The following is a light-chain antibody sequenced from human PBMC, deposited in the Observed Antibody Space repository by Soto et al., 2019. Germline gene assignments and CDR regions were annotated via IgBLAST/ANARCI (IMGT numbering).Light chain of an antibody. CDR2: GTS. Sequence: EIVLTQSPGTLSLSPGEGATLSCRASQTVSSSYLAWYQQKPGQAPRVLIYGTSSRATGTPDRFSGSGSGTDFTLTITRLEPEDFAVYFCQHCGSSPYTFCLGTKLEIK. CDR1: QTVSSSY. CDR3: QHCGSSPYT. V-gene: IGKV3-20*01. J-gene: IGKJ2*01.